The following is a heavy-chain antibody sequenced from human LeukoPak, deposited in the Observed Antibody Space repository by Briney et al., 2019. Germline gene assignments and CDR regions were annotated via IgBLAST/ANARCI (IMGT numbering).Heavy chain of an antibody. J-gene: IGHJ4*02. D-gene: IGHD3-3*01. CDR1: GYTFTSYG. V-gene: IGHV1-18*01. CDR2: ISAYNGNT. Sequence: ASVKVSCKASGYTFTSYGISWVRQAPGQGPEWMGWISAYNGNTNYAQKLQGRVTMTTDTSTSTAYMELRSLRSDDTAVYYCARVRYDFWSGYDLFDYWGQGTLVTVSS. CDR3: ARVRYDFWSGYDLFDY.